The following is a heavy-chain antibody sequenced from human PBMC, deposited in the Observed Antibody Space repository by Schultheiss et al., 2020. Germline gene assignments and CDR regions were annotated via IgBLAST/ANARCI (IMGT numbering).Heavy chain of an antibody. V-gene: IGHV3-23*03. D-gene: IGHD2-21*02. CDR3: TRGDGDFDNMFF. CDR2: IYSGGST. J-gene: IGHJ4*02. CDR1: GFTFRDYA. Sequence: WGSLRLSCAASGFTFRDYAMNWVRQAPGKGLEWVSVIYSGGSTYYADSVKGRFTISRDNAKNTLSLQVNSLRAEDTALYYCTRGDGDFDNMFFWGQGVLVTVSS.